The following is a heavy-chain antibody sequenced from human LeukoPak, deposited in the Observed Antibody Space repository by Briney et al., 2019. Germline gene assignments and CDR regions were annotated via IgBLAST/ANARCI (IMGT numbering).Heavy chain of an antibody. V-gene: IGHV3-33*01. CDR1: GFTFSSYG. J-gene: IGHJ3*02. CDR2: IWYDGSNK. Sequence: GGSLRLSCAASGFTFSSYGMHWVRQAPGKGLEWVAVIWYDGSNKYYADSVKGRFTISRDNSKNTLYLQMNSLRAEDTAVYYCASDQRVAYSSSWYGGAFDIWGQGTMVTVSS. D-gene: IGHD6-13*01. CDR3: ASDQRVAYSSSWYGGAFDI.